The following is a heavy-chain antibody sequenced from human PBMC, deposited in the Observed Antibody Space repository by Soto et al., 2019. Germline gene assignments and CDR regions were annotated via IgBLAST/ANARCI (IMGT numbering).Heavy chain of an antibody. J-gene: IGHJ4*02. D-gene: IGHD3-9*01. CDR2: INHSGST. V-gene: IGHV4-34*01. Sequence: PSETLSLTCAVYGGSFSCYYWSWIRQPPGKGLEWIGEINHSGSTNYNPSLKSRVTISVDTSKNQFSLKLSSVTAADTAVYYCARGGGRNYDIVSWGQGTLVTVSS. CDR3: ARGGGRNYDIVS. CDR1: GGSFSCYY.